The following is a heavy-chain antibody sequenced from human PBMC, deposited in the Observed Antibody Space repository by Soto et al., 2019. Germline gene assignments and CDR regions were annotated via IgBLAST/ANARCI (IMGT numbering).Heavy chain of an antibody. D-gene: IGHD3-10*01. V-gene: IGHV4-59*01. Sequence: NPSETLSLTCTVSGGSISGYYWSWIRQPPGKGLEWIGYIYYSGSTNYNPSLKSRVTISVDTSRNQFSLNVNSVTAADTAVYYCARALGNTSGATFHYWGQGALVTVSS. J-gene: IGHJ4*02. CDR3: ARALGNTSGATFHY. CDR2: IYYSGST. CDR1: GGSISGYY.